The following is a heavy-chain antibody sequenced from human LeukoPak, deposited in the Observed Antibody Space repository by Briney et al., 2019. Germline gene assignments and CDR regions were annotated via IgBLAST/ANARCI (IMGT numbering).Heavy chain of an antibody. CDR1: GFTFSSYS. V-gene: IGHV3-23*01. J-gene: IGHJ4*02. CDR3: AKEPPYCGGDCYSLLDY. D-gene: IGHD2-21*02. Sequence: GGSLRLSCAASGFTFSSYSMSWVRQAPGKGLEWVSGISGGGGTYYADSVKGRFTISRDNSKNTLYLQVNSLRAEDTGVYYCAKEPPYCGGDCYSLLDYWGQGTLVIVSS. CDR2: ISGGGGT.